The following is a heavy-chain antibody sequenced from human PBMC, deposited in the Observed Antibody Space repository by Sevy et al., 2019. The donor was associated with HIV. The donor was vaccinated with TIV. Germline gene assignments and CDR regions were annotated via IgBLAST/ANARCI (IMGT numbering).Heavy chain of an antibody. Sequence: GGSLRLTCWAPGFPFRRFSMSWVRLPPGKGLEWVSTLSFGRGEINYADSVKGRFTISRDNSKSSVYLQMNNLRPEDTAVYYCAREGCTKPHDYWGQGTLVTVSS. V-gene: IGHV3-23*01. CDR1: GFPFRRFS. D-gene: IGHD2-8*01. CDR2: LSFGRGEI. J-gene: IGHJ4*02. CDR3: AREGCTKPHDY.